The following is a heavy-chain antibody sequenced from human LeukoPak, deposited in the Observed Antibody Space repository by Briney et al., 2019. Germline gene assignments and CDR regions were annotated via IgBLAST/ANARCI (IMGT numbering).Heavy chain of an antibody. CDR1: GGSISSYY. Sequence: SATLSLTCTVSGGSISSYYWSWIRQPAGKGLEWIGRIYTSGSTNYNPSLKSRVTMSVDTSKNQFSLKLSSVTAADTAVYYCARDGRITMVRGVTDGMDVWGQGTTVTVSS. CDR3: ARDGRITMVRGVTDGMDV. CDR2: IYTSGST. D-gene: IGHD3-10*01. V-gene: IGHV4-4*07. J-gene: IGHJ6*02.